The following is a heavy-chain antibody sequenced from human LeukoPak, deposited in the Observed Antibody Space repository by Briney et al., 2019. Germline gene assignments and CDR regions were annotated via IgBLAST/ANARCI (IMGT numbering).Heavy chain of an antibody. D-gene: IGHD6-19*01. V-gene: IGHV3-7*05. CDR1: GFTFRNYW. CDR2: IKQDEGEK. CDR3: TKGSSGGWYDAFDI. J-gene: IGHJ3*02. Sequence: GGSLRLSCVASGFTFRNYWMSWVRQAPGKGLEWVANIKQDEGEKYYMDSVKGRFTISRDNAKNSLYLQMNSLRAEDMALYYCTKGSSGGWYDAFDIWGQGTMVTVSS.